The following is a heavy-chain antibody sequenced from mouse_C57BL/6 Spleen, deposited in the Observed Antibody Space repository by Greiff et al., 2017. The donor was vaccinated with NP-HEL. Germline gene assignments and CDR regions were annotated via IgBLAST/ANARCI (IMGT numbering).Heavy chain of an antibody. V-gene: IGHV10-1*01. D-gene: IGHD2-1*01. J-gene: IGHJ4*01. Sequence: EVQLVESGGGLVQPKGSLKLSCAASGFSFNTYAMNWVRQAPGKGLEWVARIRSKSNNYATYYADSVKDRFTISRDDSESMLYLQMNNLKTEDTAMYYCVRTIYYGNYEYYAMDYWGQGTSVTVSS. CDR3: VRTIYYGNYEYYAMDY. CDR2: IRSKSNNYAT. CDR1: GFSFNTYA.